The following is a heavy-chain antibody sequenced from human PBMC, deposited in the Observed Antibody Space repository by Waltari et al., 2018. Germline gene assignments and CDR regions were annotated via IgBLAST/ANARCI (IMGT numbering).Heavy chain of an antibody. CDR3: AREPSPDSSGYFYYYMDV. D-gene: IGHD3-22*01. CDR1: GFTFSRYW. Sequence: EVQLVESGGGLVQPGGSLRLSCAASGFTFSRYWMHWVRQVPGKGLVWCQGINSAGSGTIYADSVKGRVTISRDNAKNTLYLQLNSLRVEDTAVYYCAREPSPDSSGYFYYYMDVWGKGTTVTVSS. CDR2: INSAGSGT. V-gene: IGHV3-74*01. J-gene: IGHJ6*03.